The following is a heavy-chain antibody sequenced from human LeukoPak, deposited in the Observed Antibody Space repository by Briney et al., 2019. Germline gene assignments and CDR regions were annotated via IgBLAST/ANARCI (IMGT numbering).Heavy chain of an antibody. V-gene: IGHV4-59*12. CDR3: ARGHYYDSSGPTHAFDI. CDR2: IYHSGST. D-gene: IGHD3-22*01. Sequence: SETLSLTCTVSGGFISRDSWSWIRQPPGKGLEWIGYIYHSGSTYYNPSLKSRVTISVDRSKNQFSLKLSSVTAADTAVYYCARGHYYDSSGPTHAFDIWGQGTMVTVSS. J-gene: IGHJ3*02. CDR1: GGFISRDS.